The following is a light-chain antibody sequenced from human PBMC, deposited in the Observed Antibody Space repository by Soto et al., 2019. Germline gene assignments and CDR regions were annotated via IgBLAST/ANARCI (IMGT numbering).Light chain of an antibody. Sequence: SVLTQPPSASGTPGQRVTISCSGSSSNIGSNYVSWYQQLPGTAPKLLIDRNNQRPSGVPDRFSGSKSGTSASLAISGLRSEDAADYYCAAWDDSLSGLVVFGGGTKLTVL. CDR2: RNN. J-gene: IGLJ2*01. CDR3: AAWDDSLSGLVV. CDR1: SSNIGSNY. V-gene: IGLV1-47*01.